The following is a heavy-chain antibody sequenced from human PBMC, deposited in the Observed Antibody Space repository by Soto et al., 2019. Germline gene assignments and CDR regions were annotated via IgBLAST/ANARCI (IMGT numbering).Heavy chain of an antibody. V-gene: IGHV4-39*01. CDR2: IYGRGST. Sequence: QLQLQESGPGLGKPSETLSLTCTVSGGSISSSSYYWGWIRQPPGKGLEWIGSIYGRGSTYYNPSLKSRVTISVDMSKNPFSLKLRSVTAADTAVYYCARQDTTLNWFDPWGQGTLVTVSS. J-gene: IGHJ5*02. CDR1: GGSISSSSYY. D-gene: IGHD1-26*01. CDR3: ARQDTTLNWFDP.